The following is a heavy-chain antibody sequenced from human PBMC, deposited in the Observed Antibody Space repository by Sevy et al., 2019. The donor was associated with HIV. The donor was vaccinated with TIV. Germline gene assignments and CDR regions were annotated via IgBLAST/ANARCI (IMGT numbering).Heavy chain of an antibody. D-gene: IGHD1-26*01. CDR3: ARDGGCTTTSCHLYFDS. Sequence: GGSLRLSCAASGFIFSKYSMNWVRQAPGKGLEWVSTISSSSNYIYYGDSVKGRFTISRDNAKNSLYLQMDSLRADDTAVYYCARDGGCTTTSCHLYFDSWGQGTLVTVSS. V-gene: IGHV3-21*01. J-gene: IGHJ4*02. CDR1: GFIFSKYS. CDR2: ISSSSNYI.